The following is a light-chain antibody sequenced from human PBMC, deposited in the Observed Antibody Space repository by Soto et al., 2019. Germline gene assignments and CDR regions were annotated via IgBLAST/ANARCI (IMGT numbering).Light chain of an antibody. CDR1: QSVSSN. V-gene: IGKV3D-15*01. Sequence: MTQSPSSVSPGERATLSCRASQSVSSNLAWYQQNPGQAPRLLIFGASNRATGIPARFSGSGSGTDFILTISSLEPEDFAVYYCQQHNNWPLTFGGGTKVDIK. CDR2: GAS. CDR3: QQHNNWPLT. J-gene: IGKJ4*01.